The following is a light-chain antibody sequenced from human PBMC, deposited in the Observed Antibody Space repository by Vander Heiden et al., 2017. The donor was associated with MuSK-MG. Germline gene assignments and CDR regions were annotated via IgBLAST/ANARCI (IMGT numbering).Light chain of an antibody. V-gene: IGKV1-39*01. CDR3: QQRDSTPKT. Sequence: DIQITQSPSSLSASVGDRVTITCRASQSISNYLNWSQQKPGKAPKLLIYAASSMKSGVPSRFRGRGSGTEFTLTISRLLPEDFTTSYSQQRDSTPKTFGQGTKVEI. J-gene: IGKJ1*01. CDR1: QSISNY. CDR2: AAS.